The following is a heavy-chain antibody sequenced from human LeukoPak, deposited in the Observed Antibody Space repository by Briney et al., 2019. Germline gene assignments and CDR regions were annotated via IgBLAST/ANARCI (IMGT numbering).Heavy chain of an antibody. Sequence: ASVKVSCKASGYTFTGYYMHWVRQAPGQGLEWMGWINPNSGGTNYAQKFQGRVTMARDTSISTAYMELSRLRSDDTAVYYCARDGAARPSDLDFWGQGTLVTVSS. V-gene: IGHV1-2*02. CDR2: INPNSGGT. J-gene: IGHJ4*02. CDR1: GYTFTGYY. CDR3: ARDGAARPSDLDF. D-gene: IGHD6-6*01.